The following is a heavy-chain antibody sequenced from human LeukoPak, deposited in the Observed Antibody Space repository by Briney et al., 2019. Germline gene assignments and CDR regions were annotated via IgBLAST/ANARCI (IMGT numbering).Heavy chain of an antibody. CDR2: IYYSGST. V-gene: IGHV4-39*01. Sequence: SETLSLTCTVSGGSISSSSYYWGWIRQPPGKGLEWIGSIYYSGSTYYNPSLKSRVTISVDTSKNQFSLKLSSVTAADTAVYYCASTRPVCSGGSCYLNWFDPWGQGTLVTVSS. CDR1: GGSISSSSYY. D-gene: IGHD2-15*01. J-gene: IGHJ5*02. CDR3: ASTRPVCSGGSCYLNWFDP.